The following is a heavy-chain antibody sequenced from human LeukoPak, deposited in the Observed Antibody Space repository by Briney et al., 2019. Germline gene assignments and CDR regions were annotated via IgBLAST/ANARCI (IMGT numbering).Heavy chain of an antibody. J-gene: IGHJ4*02. CDR1: GFTFSSYW. V-gene: IGHV3-74*01. Sequence: GGSLRLSCAASGFTFSSYWMHWVRQAPGKGLVWVSRINSDGSSTSYADSVKGRFTISRDNAKNTLYLQMNSLRAEDTAVHYCAKAIVATITDFDYWGQGTLVTVSS. CDR2: INSDGSST. D-gene: IGHD5-12*01. CDR3: AKAIVATITDFDY.